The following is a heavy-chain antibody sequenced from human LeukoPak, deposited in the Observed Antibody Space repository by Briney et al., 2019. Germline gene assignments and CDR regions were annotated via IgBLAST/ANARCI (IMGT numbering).Heavy chain of an antibody. Sequence: PGGSLRLSCAASGFTFTSYAMSWVRQAPGEGLEWVSAISGSGGSTNYADSVKGRFTISRDNSKNTLYLQMNSLRAEDTAVYYCAKGRYYYDSSDAFDIWGQGTMVTVSS. CDR3: AKGRYYYDSSDAFDI. CDR1: GFTFTSYA. CDR2: ISGSGGST. V-gene: IGHV3-23*01. D-gene: IGHD3-22*01. J-gene: IGHJ3*02.